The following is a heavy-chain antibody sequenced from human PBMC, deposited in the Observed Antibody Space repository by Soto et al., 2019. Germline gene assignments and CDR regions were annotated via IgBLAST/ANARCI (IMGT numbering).Heavy chain of an antibody. J-gene: IGHJ6*03. CDR1: GGSISSSSYY. CDR3: ARFRGGIAAAGTEYYYYYMDV. Sequence: SETLSLTCTVSGGSISSSSYYWGWIRQPPGKGLEWIGSIYYSGSTYYKPYLKSRVTISVDTSKNQYSLKLSTVTAADTAVYYCARFRGGIAAAGTEYYYYYMDVWGKGTTVTVSS. CDR2: IYYSGST. D-gene: IGHD6-13*01. V-gene: IGHV4-39*01.